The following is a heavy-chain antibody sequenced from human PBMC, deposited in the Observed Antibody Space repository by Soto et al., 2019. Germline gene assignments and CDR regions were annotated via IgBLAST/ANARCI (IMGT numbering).Heavy chain of an antibody. Sequence: QVLLVQSGAEVRKPESSVRVSCKSSGGTFTDFTISWLRQIPGQGLEWMGRLIPLVGIPTYAQRFQGRLTITADKPTGTSYMELRSMTSDDSAVYYCARVGVHQLRYRFDLWGQGTLVAVS. V-gene: IGHV1-69*02. CDR3: ARVGVHQLRYRFDL. CDR2: LIPLVGIP. D-gene: IGHD1-1*01. CDR1: GGTFTDFT. J-gene: IGHJ4*02.